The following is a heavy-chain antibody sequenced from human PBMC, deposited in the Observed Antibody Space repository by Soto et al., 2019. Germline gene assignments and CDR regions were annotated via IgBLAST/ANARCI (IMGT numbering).Heavy chain of an antibody. D-gene: IGHD6-19*01. CDR3: ARLGIAVAGTAWGWFDP. V-gene: IGHV5-10-1*01. J-gene: IGHJ5*02. CDR1: GYSFTSYW. CDR2: IDPSDSYT. Sequence: PGESLKISCKGSGYSFTSYWISWVRQMPGKGLEWMGRIDPSDSYTNYSPSFQGHVTISADKSISTAYLQWSSLKASDTAMYYCARLGIAVAGTAWGWFDPWGQGTLVTVSS.